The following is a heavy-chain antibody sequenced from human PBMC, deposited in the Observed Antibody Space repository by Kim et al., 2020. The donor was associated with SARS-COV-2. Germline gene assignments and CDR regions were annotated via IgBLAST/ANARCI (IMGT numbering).Heavy chain of an antibody. J-gene: IGHJ4*02. V-gene: IGHV1-46*01. D-gene: IGHD3-22*01. CDR3: ARTYYYDSSGYYPD. Sequence: AQKFQGRVTMTRDTSTSTVYMELSSLRSEDTAVYYCARTYYYDSSGYYPDWGQGTLVTVSS.